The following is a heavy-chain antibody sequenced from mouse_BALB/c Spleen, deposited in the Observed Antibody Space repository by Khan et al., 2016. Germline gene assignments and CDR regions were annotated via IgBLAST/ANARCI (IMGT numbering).Heavy chain of an antibody. J-gene: IGHJ4*01. CDR1: GFTFSSYA. D-gene: IGHD2-4*01. CDR2: ISSGGST. Sequence: EVELVESGGGLVKPGGSLKLSCAASGFTFSSYAMSWVRQTPEKRLEWVASISSGGSTYYPDSVKGRFTISSDNARNILYLQLSSLRSEDTAMYYGARLITTADAMDYWGQGTSVTVSS. CDR3: ARLITTADAMDY. V-gene: IGHV5-6-5*01.